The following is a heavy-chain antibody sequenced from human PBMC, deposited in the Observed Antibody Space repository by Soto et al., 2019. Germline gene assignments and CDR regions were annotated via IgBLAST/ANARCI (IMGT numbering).Heavy chain of an antibody. CDR3: ARAATTYCGGDCYYAMDF. CDR2: IHYSGST. V-gene: IGHV4-31*03. Sequence: SETLSLTCSVSAGSIRRGAYYWNWIRQHPGKGLEWIGYIHYSGSTYYSPSLKSRVTTSVDTSKNQFSLKLSSVTAADTAVYYCARAATTYCGGDCYYAMDFWGQRTTVTVSS. D-gene: IGHD2-21*01. CDR1: AGSIRRGAYY. J-gene: IGHJ6*02.